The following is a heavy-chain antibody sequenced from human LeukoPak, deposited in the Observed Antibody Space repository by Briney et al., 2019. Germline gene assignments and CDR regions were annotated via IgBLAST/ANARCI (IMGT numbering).Heavy chain of an antibody. V-gene: IGHV3-9*01. Sequence: PGRSLRLSCAASGFTFDDYAMHWVRQAPGKGLEWVSGISWNSGSIGYADSVEGRFTISRDNAKNSLYLQMNSLRAEDTALYYCAKDMSYSSGWSNHFDYWGQGTLVTVSS. D-gene: IGHD6-19*01. J-gene: IGHJ4*02. CDR1: GFTFDDYA. CDR3: AKDMSYSSGWSNHFDY. CDR2: ISWNSGSI.